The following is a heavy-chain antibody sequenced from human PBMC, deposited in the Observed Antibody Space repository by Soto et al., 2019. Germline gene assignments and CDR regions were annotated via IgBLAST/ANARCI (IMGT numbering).Heavy chain of an antibody. V-gene: IGHV2-5*02. D-gene: IGHD3-16*01. J-gene: IGHJ5*02. CDR2: IYWVDDK. CDR1: GFSLITSGVG. Sequence: QITLKESGPTLVKPTQTLTLTCTISGFSLITSGVGVGLIRQPPGKALEWLALIYWVDDKRYSPSLKSRLTISKATSKNQVVLTMTNMYHVDTATYYCAHIVTGCFTWGRGALVTDSS. CDR3: AHIVTGCFT.